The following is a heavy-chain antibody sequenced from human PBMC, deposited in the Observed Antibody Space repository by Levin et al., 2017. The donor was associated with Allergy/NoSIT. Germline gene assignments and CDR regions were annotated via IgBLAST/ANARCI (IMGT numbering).Heavy chain of an antibody. V-gene: IGHV1-18*01. D-gene: IGHD2-2*01. J-gene: IGHJ4*02. CDR3: ARGGVGDIVVVPAATQNFDY. CDR1: GYTFTSYG. Sequence: ASVKVSCKASGYTFTSYGISWVRQAPGQGLEWMGWISAYNGNTNYAQKLQGRVTMTTDTSTSTAYMELRSLRSDDTAVYYCARGGVGDIVVVPAATQNFDYWGQGTLVTVSS. CDR2: ISAYNGNT.